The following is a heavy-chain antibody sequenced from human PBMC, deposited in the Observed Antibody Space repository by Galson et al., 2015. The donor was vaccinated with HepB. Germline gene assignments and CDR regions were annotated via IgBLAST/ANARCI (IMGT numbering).Heavy chain of an antibody. V-gene: IGHV6-1*01. CDR2: TYYRSEWYT. J-gene: IGHJ4*02. CDR3: ARDFDY. CDR1: GDSVSSNTAS. Sequence: CAISGDSVSSNTASWNWIRQSPSRGLEWLGRTYYRSEWYTDYSISVKGRITVNPDTSRNQFSLQLNPVTPEDTAVYYCARDFDYWGQGTLVTVSS.